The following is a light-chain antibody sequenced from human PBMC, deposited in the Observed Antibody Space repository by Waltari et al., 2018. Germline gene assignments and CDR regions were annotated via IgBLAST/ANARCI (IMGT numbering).Light chain of an antibody. Sequence: QLVLTQSPSASASLGASVKLTCTLSSGPSTYPIAWHQQQPEKGPRYLMRVNSDGTHSKGDGIPDRFSGSTSGGERHLTISSLQSEDEADYYCQTWGTGTVVFGGGTKLTVL. CDR1: SGPSTYP. CDR3: QTWGTGTVV. J-gene: IGLJ2*01. CDR2: VNSDGTH. V-gene: IGLV4-69*01.